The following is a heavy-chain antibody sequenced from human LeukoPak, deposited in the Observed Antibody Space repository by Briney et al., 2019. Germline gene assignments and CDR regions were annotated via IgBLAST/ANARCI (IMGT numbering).Heavy chain of an antibody. CDR1: GGSISTFY. CDR2: IFQSGTT. V-gene: IGHV4-59*08. D-gene: IGHD3-22*01. CDR3: ARRDESSGYYYWFDP. Sequence: SETLSLTCTVSGGSISTFYWSWIRQAPGKGLEWIGYIFQSGTTKYNPSLKSRVSISVDTSKNQFSLNLRSVTAADTAVYYCARRDESSGYYYWFDPWGQGTLVTVSS. J-gene: IGHJ5*02.